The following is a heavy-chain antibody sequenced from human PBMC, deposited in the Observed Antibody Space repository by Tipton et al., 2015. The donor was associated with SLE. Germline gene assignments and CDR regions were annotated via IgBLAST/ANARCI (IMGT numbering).Heavy chain of an antibody. CDR1: GFDFSTHD. CDR3: ARGITMFGMVSPFDY. CDR2: LRYDETQR. Sequence: SLRLSCKASGFDFSTHDMHWVRQAPGKGLEWLSFLRYDETQRDYAHSVEGRFTVSRDNSKDTLYLQMDNLRPEDTAVYYCARGITMFGMVSPFDYWGRGTLVAVS. J-gene: IGHJ4*02. D-gene: IGHD3-3*01. V-gene: IGHV3-30*02.